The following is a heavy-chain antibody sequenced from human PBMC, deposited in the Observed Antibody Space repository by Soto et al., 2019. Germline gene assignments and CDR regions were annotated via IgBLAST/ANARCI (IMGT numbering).Heavy chain of an antibody. J-gene: IGHJ6*02. CDR1: VFTFSDYY. CDR3: ARSYGGNSRGYYYGMDV. CDR2: ISSSSSYT. Sequence: GSLRLSCAASVFTFSDYYMSWIRQAPGKGLEWVSYISSSSSYTNYADSVKGRFTISRDNAKNSLYLQMNSLRAEDTAVYYCARSYGGNSRGYYYGMDVWGQGTTVTVSS. D-gene: IGHD4-17*01. V-gene: IGHV3-11*06.